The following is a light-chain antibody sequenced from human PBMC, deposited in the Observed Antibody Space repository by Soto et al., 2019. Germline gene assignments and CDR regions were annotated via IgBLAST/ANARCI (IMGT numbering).Light chain of an antibody. CDR1: QSVSKY. V-gene: IGKV3-11*01. CDR2: DES. CDR3: QQRSNWPIT. Sequence: EIVLTQSPATLSLSPGERATLSCRTSQSVSKYFAWYQQKPGRAPRLLIYDESSRATGIPARFIGSGSGTEFSLTISSLEPEDFAIYYCQQRSNWPITFGQGTRLEMK. J-gene: IGKJ5*01.